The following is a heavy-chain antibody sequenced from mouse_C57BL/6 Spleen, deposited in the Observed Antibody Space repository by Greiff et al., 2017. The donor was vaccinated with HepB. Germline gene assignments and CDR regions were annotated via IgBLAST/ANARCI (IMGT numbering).Heavy chain of an antibody. D-gene: IGHD1-1*01. J-gene: IGHJ4*01. Sequence: VQLVESGPGLVAPSQSLSITCTVSGFSFTSYAISWVRQPPGKGLEWLGVIWTGGGTNYNSALKSRLSISKDNSKSQVFLKMNSLQTDDTARYYCASYYGSSLYYAMDYWGQGTSVTVSS. CDR1: GFSFTSYA. CDR2: IWTGGGT. V-gene: IGHV2-9-1*01. CDR3: ASYYGSSLYYAMDY.